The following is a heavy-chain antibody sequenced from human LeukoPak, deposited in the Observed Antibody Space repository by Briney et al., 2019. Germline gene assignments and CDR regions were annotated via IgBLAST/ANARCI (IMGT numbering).Heavy chain of an antibody. CDR3: ARIPTNAVPSAHNGFDI. CDR2: LYYSGST. D-gene: IGHD6-19*01. J-gene: IGHJ3*02. V-gene: IGHV4-39*01. CDR1: GGSIGSTNYY. Sequence: PSETLSLTCTVSGGSIGSTNYYWGWIRQPPGKGLEWIANLYYSGSTYYNPSLKSRVTISVDTSKNQFSLRLNSVTAADTSIYYCARIPTNAVPSAHNGFDIWGQGTMLTVSS.